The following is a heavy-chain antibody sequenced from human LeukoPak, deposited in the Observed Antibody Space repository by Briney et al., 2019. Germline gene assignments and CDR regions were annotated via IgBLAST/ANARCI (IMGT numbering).Heavy chain of an antibody. CDR2: IYHSGST. D-gene: IGHD5-18*01. CDR3: AREGDVDTAMVAAPFDY. J-gene: IGHJ4*02. Sequence: PSETLSLTCTVSGYSISSGYYWGWIRQPPGKGLEWIGSIYHSGSTYYNPSLKSRVTISVDTSRNQFSLKLSSVTAADTAVYYCAREGDVDTAMVAAPFDYWGQGTLVTVSS. V-gene: IGHV4-38-2*02. CDR1: GYSISSGYY.